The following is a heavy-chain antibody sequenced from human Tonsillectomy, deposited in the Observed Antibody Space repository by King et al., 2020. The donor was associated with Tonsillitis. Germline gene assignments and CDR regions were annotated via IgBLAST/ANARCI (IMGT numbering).Heavy chain of an antibody. J-gene: IGHJ4*02. V-gene: IGHV1-18*01. Sequence: VQLVESGAEVKKPGASVKVSCKTSGYTFTRYGIGWVRKAPGQGLDWMGGISVYNGNQNYAQKLQGRDTMTTDTSTSTAYMGLRSLRSDDTAMYYCARHAWFGELFLHFDYWGQGTLVTVSS. CDR1: GYTFTRYG. CDR2: ISVYNGNQ. D-gene: IGHD3-10*01. CDR3: ARHAWFGELFLHFDY.